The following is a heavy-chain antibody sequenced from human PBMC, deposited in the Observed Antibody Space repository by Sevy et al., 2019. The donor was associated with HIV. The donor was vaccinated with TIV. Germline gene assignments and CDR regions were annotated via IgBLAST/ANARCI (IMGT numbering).Heavy chain of an antibody. Sequence: SETLSLSCSFSGDFISTYYWTWIRQAPGKGVDWIGSIQYSGTTNYNPSLKSRVTISIDTSKNQFSLNLSSVTAADTALYFCARGLAIEGLYFDFWGQGILVTVSS. CDR3: ARGLAIEGLYFDF. J-gene: IGHJ4*02. D-gene: IGHD1-26*01. CDR2: IQYSGTT. V-gene: IGHV4-59*13. CDR1: GDFISTYY.